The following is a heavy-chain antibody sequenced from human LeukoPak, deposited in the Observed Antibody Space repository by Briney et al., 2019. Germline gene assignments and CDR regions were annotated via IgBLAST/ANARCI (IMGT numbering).Heavy chain of an antibody. CDR3: ARGVEPLAANTLAY. V-gene: IGHV3-53*01. CDR2: LYSDGNT. CDR1: GFTVITND. J-gene: IGHJ4*02. Sequence: GGSPRLSCAASGFTVITNDMTWVRQAPGKGLEWVSVLYSDGNTKYADSVQGRFTISRDNSKNTRYLEMNSLSPDDTAVYYCARGVEPLAANTLAYWGQGTLVTVSS. D-gene: IGHD1-14*01.